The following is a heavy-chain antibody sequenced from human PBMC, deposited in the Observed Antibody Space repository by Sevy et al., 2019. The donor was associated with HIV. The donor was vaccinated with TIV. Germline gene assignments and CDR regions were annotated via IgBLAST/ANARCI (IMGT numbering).Heavy chain of an antibody. Sequence: GGSLRLSCAASGFIFNSYAMSWVRQAPGKGLEWVSGISGSGGSVYYAESVKGRFTISRDNFKKTLFLEMNSLRAEDTADYLCRGVGLTTNFDYWGQGTLVTVSS. V-gene: IGHV3-23*01. CDR1: GFIFNSYA. CDR2: ISGSGGSV. J-gene: IGHJ4*02. CDR3: RGVGLTTNFDY. D-gene: IGHD1-26*01.